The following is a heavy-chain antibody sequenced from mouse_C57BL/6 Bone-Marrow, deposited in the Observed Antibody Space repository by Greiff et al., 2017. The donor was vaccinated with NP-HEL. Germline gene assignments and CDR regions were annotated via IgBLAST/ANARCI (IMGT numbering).Heavy chain of an antibody. CDR1: GYTFTDYN. CDR3: ARLAYGNFYWYFDV. J-gene: IGHJ1*03. V-gene: IGHV1-18*01. D-gene: IGHD2-1*01. CDR2: INPNNGGT. Sequence: VQLKESGPELVKPGASVKIPCKASGYTFTDYNMDWVKQSHGKSLEWIGDINPNNGGTIYNQKFKGKATLTVDKSSSTAYMELRSLTSEDTAVYYCARLAYGNFYWYFDVWGTGTTVTVSS.